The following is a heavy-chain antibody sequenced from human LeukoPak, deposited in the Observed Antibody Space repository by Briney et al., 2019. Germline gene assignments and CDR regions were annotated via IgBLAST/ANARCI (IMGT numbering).Heavy chain of an antibody. CDR2: IIPIFGTA. V-gene: IGHV1-69*06. Sequence: SVKVSCKASGGTFSSYAISWVRQAPGQGLEWMGGIIPIFGTANYAQKFQGRVTITADKSTSTAYMELSSLRSEDTAVYYCARDSPGGGGDWGKMDHWGQGTLVTVSS. D-gene: IGHD2-21*02. CDR3: ARDSPGGGGDWGKMDH. J-gene: IGHJ4*02. CDR1: GGTFSSYA.